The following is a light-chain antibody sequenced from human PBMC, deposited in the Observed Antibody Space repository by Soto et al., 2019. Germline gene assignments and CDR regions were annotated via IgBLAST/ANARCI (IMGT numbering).Light chain of an antibody. CDR2: DVT. J-gene: IGLJ2*01. V-gene: IGLV2-14*01. CDR3: SSYTDTDTYVI. CDR1: NSDIGSYNY. Sequence: QSVLTQPASVSGSPGQSITISCTGTNSDIGSYNYVSWYQRHPGKAPKLIIYDVTNRPSGISNRFSGSKSGNTASLAISGLQAEDEADYYCSSYTDTDTYVIFGGGTKVTVL.